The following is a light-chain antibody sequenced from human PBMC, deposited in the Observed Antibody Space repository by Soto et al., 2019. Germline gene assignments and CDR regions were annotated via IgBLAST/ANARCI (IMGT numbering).Light chain of an antibody. J-gene: IGLJ2*01. CDR3: LSFDSGLSGSL. V-gene: IGLV1-40*01. CDR1: SSNIGAGYD. CDR2: GNS. Sequence: QLVLTQPPSVSGAPGQRVTISCTGSSSNIGAGYDVHWYQQLPGTAPKLLIFGNSNRPSGVPDRFSGSKSGTSASLAITGLQAEDEADYYCLSFDSGLSGSLFGGGTKVTVL.